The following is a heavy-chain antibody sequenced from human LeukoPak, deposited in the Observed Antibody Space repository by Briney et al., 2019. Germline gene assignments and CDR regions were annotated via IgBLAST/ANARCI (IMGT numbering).Heavy chain of an antibody. V-gene: IGHV1-69*05. J-gene: IGHJ6*03. CDR3: ARTIPGRYYYYYYMDV. D-gene: IGHD7-27*01. CDR1: GYTFTSYG. CDR2: IIPIFGTA. Sequence: ASVKVSCKASGYTFTSYGISWVRQAPGQGLEWMGGIIPIFGTANYAQKFQGRVTITTDESTSTAYMELSSLRSEDTAVYYCARTIPGRYYYYYYMDVWGKGTTVTVSS.